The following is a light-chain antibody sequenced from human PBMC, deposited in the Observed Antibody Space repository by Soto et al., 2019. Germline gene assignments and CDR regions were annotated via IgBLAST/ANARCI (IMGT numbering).Light chain of an antibody. CDR3: QQYDSYST. J-gene: IGKJ1*01. CDR1: QSVGRW. Sequence: DIQLTQSPSTLSASIGDGFTITCRASQSVGRWLASYQQKPGKAPKVLIYKASTLGYGVPSRFSGGGFGTEFALTISSLQPDDFATYYCQQYDSYSTFGQGTKVDIK. CDR2: KAS. V-gene: IGKV1-5*03.